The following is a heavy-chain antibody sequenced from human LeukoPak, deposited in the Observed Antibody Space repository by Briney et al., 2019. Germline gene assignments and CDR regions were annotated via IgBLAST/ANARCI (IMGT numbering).Heavy chain of an antibody. CDR1: GFTFSRYA. CDR3: ARESSGGFDN. D-gene: IGHD3-3*01. J-gene: IGHJ4*02. CDR2: ISSSGGST. Sequence: GGSLRLSCSASGFTFSRYAMHWVRQAPGKGLEYVSAISSSGGSTYYADSVKGRFTISRDNSKNTVYLQMNSLTAEDTAVYYCARESSGGFDNWAQGTLVTVSS. V-gene: IGHV3-64*04.